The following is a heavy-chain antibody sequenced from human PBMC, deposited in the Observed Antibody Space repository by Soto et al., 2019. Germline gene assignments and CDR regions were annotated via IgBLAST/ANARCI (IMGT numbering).Heavy chain of an antibody. CDR1: GFTFSSYA. Sequence: EVQLLESGGGVVQPGGSLRLSCAASGFTFSSYAMSWVRQAPGKGLEWVSAISGSGGSTYYADSVKGRFTISRDNSKNTLYLQMNSLRAEDTAVYYCAKPLRYFDWLPNNWGQGTLVTVSS. J-gene: IGHJ4*02. D-gene: IGHD3-9*01. CDR2: ISGSGGST. CDR3: AKPLRYFDWLPNN. V-gene: IGHV3-23*01.